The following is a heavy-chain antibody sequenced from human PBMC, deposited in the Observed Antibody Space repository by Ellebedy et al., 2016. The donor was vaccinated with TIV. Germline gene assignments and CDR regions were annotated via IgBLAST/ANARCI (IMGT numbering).Heavy chain of an antibody. V-gene: IGHV1-69*13. Sequence: ASVKVSCKASGGTFNSYAISWVRQAPGQGLEWMGGIIAIFGTANYAPKFQGRVTITADESTSTAYMELSSLRSEDTAVYYCARGQTYVVTLFDYWGQGTLVTVSS. CDR2: IIAIFGTA. CDR3: ARGQTYVVTLFDY. D-gene: IGHD3-10*02. CDR1: GGTFNSYA. J-gene: IGHJ4*02.